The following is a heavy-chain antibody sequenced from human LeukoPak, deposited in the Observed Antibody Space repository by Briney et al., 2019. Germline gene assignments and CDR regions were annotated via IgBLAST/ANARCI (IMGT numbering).Heavy chain of an antibody. CDR1: GYSFTNYW. J-gene: IGHJ4*02. V-gene: IGHV5-51*01. Sequence: GESLKISCKGSGYSFTNYWIAWVRQMPGKGLEWMGIIYPDDSDTRYSASFQGQVTISADQSISTAYLQWSSLKASDTAMYYCARQDDNDSGSFDYWGQGTLVTVSS. D-gene: IGHD3-10*01. CDR3: ARQDDNDSGSFDY. CDR2: IYPDDSDT.